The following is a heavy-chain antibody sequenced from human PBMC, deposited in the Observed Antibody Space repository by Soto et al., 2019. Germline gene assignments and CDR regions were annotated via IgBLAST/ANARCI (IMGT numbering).Heavy chain of an antibody. CDR2: IIPIFGTA. J-gene: IGHJ3*02. D-gene: IGHD3-22*01. Sequence: SVKVSCKAPADTFTSYYIHWVRQAPGQGLEWMGGIIPIFGTANYAQKFQGRVTITADESTSTAYMELSSLRSEDTAVYYCARAYYYDSSGMGMMAFDIWGQGTMVTVSS. V-gene: IGHV1-69*13. CDR1: ADTFTSYY. CDR3: ARAYYYDSSGMGMMAFDI.